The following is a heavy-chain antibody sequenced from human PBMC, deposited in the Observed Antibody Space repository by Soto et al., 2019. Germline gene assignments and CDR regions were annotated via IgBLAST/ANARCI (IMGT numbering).Heavy chain of an antibody. V-gene: IGHV5-10-1*01. D-gene: IGHD5-18*01. CDR1: GYSFTSYW. J-gene: IGHJ4*02. CDR3: ARQYSYCSVDYFDY. Sequence: KISCKGSGYSFTSYWISWVRQMPGKGLEWMGRIDPSDSYTNYSPSFQGHVTISADKSISTAYLPWSSLKASDTAMYYCARQYSYCSVDYFDYWGQGTLVTVSS. CDR2: IDPSDSYT.